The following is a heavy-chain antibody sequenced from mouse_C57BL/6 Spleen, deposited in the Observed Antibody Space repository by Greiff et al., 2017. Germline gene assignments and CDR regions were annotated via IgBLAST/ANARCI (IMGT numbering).Heavy chain of an antibody. V-gene: IGHV5-16*01. D-gene: IGHD2-1*01. CDR3: ARGDYYGNLYFDY. J-gene: IGHJ2*01. CDR2: INYDGSST. CDR1: GFTFSDYY. Sequence: EVQVVESEGGLVQPGSSMTLSCTASGFTFSDYYMAWVRQVPEKGLEWVANINYDGSSTYYLDSLKSRFIISRDNAKNILYLQMSSLKSEDTATYYCARGDYYGNLYFDYWGQGTTLTVSS.